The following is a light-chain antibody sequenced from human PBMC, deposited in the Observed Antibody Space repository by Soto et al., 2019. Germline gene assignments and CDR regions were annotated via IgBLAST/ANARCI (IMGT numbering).Light chain of an antibody. CDR2: DAS. Sequence: EIVLTQSPATLSLSPGERATLSCRASRSVSSNLAWYQQKPGQAPRLLIYDASNRATGIPARFSGSGSGTDFTLTISSLEPEDFAVYYCHQRSDWPPLTFGEGTKVEIK. V-gene: IGKV3-11*01. CDR3: HQRSDWPPLT. J-gene: IGKJ4*01. CDR1: RSVSSN.